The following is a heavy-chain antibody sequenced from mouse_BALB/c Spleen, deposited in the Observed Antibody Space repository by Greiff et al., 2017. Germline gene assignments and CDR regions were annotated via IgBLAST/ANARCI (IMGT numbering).Heavy chain of an antibody. Sequence: VQLQQSGAELVKPGASVKLSCKTSGYTFTSYWIQWVKQRPGQGLGWIGEIFPGTGTTYYNEKFKGKATLTIDTSSSTAYMQLSSLTSEDSAVYFCATYYGNSFAYWGQGTLVTVSA. V-gene: IGHV1S132*01. CDR3: ATYYGNSFAY. CDR1: GYTFTSYW. CDR2: IFPGTGTT. J-gene: IGHJ3*01. D-gene: IGHD2-10*01.